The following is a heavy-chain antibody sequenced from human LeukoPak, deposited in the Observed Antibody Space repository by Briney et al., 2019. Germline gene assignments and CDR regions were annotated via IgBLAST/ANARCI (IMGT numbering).Heavy chain of an antibody. Sequence: SETLSLTCAVYGGSFSGYYWSWIRQPPGKGLEWIGEINHSGSTNYNPSLKSRVTISVDTSKNQFSLKLSSVTAADTAVYYCARGSGDYVWGSYRRFYYFDYWGQGTLVTVSS. CDR1: GGSFSGYY. V-gene: IGHV4-34*01. CDR3: ARGSGDYVWGSYRRFYYFDY. CDR2: INHSGST. D-gene: IGHD3-16*02. J-gene: IGHJ4*02.